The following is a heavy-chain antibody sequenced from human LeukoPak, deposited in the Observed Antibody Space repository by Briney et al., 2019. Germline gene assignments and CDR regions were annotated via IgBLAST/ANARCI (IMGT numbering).Heavy chain of an antibody. CDR3: ARTPPRGDYSGSASHYNR. J-gene: IGHJ4*02. CDR2: INHSRSA. CDR1: GGSFTAYY. D-gene: IGHD3-10*01. Sequence: SETLSLTCAVHGGSFTAYYWIWIRQPPGKGLEWIGEINHSRSANYNPSLKSRVTISVDTSKNQFSLRLRSVTAADTAVYFCARTPPRGDYSGSASHYNRWGPGTLVTVSS. V-gene: IGHV4-34*01.